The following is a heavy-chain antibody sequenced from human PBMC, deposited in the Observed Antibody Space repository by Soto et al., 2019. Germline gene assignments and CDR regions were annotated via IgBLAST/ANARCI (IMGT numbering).Heavy chain of an antibody. D-gene: IGHD1-26*01. V-gene: IGHV6-1*01. CDR1: GDSVSGDSVT. CDR3: ARTIGRVGALDV. Sequence: SQTRSLTWAISGDSVSGDSVTWNWIRQSPSRGLEWLGRTYYRSKWYYDYAGFVISRITISPDTSKNQFSLQLNSVTPEDTAVYYCARTIGRVGALDVWGQGTTVTVSS. CDR2: TYYRSKWYY. J-gene: IGHJ6*02.